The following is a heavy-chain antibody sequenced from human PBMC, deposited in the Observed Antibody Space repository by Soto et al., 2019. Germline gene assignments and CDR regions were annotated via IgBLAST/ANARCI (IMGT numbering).Heavy chain of an antibody. Sequence: QVQLQQWGAGLLKPSETLSLTCAVYGGSFSGYYWSWIRQPPGKGLEWIGEINHSGSTNYNPSLKSRVTISVDTSKKQFSLKLSSVTDADTAVYYCARWSGDSAGDYWGQGTLVTVSS. J-gene: IGHJ4*02. V-gene: IGHV4-34*01. CDR2: INHSGST. CDR3: ARWSGDSAGDY. D-gene: IGHD3-3*01. CDR1: GGSFSGYY.